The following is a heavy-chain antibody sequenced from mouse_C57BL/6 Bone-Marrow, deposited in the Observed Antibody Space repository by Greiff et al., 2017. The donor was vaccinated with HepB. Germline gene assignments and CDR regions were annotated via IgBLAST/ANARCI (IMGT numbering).Heavy chain of an antibody. CDR1: GYTFTSYW. V-gene: IGHV1-55*01. Sequence: QVQLQQPGAELVKPGASVKMSCKASGYTFTSYWITWVKQRPGQGLEWIGDIYPGSGSTNYNEKFKSKATLTVDTSSSTAYMQLSSLTSEDSAVYYCARGFYSNSYAMDYWGQGTSVTVSS. D-gene: IGHD2-5*01. CDR2: IYPGSGST. CDR3: ARGFYSNSYAMDY. J-gene: IGHJ4*01.